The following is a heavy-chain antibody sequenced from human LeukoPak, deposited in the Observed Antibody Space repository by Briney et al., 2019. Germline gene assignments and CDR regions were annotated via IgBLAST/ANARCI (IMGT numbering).Heavy chain of an antibody. V-gene: IGHV3-7*04. CDR3: ARDIAMAGDDY. D-gene: IGHD6-19*01. CDR2: IKHDGSDK. J-gene: IGHJ4*02. Sequence: EGSLRLSCAASGFTFSSYWMSWVRQAPGKGLEWVAIIKHDGSDKNYVDSVKGRFTISRDNAKNSVYLQMNSLRAEDTAVYYCARDIAMAGDDYWGQGTLVTVSS. CDR1: GFTFSSYW.